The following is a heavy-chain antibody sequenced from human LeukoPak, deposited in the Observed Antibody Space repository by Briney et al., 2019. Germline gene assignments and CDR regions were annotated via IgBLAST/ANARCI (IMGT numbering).Heavy chain of an antibody. CDR3: AKSKIVQGCGYFDL. Sequence: TGGSLRLSCTASGFTFSTYPLTWVRQAPGKGPEWVSTIGTSGDTYYADSVKGRFTISRDNTNNALYLHMNSLRAEDAAVYYCAKSKIVQGCGYFDLWGRGTLVTVSS. J-gene: IGHJ2*01. D-gene: IGHD1-26*01. CDR1: GFTFSTYP. V-gene: IGHV3-23*01. CDR2: IGTSGDT.